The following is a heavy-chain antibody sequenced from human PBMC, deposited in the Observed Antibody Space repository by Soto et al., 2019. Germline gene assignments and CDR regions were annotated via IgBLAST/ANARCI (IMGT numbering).Heavy chain of an antibody. V-gene: IGHV3-23*01. CDR2: ISGSGGST. J-gene: IGHJ5*02. CDR1: GFTFRSYA. D-gene: IGHD1-7*01. CDR3: ARWGTRLNWNSVNWFDP. Sequence: GGSLRLSCAASGFTFRSYAMSWVRQAPGKGLEWVSAISGSGGSTYYADSVEGRFTISRDNSKNTLCLQMNSLRAEDTAVYYCARWGTRLNWNSVNWFDPWGQGTLVTVSS.